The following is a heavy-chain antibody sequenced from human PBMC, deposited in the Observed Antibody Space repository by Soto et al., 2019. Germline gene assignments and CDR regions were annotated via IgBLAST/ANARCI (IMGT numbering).Heavy chain of an antibody. V-gene: IGHV4-59*01. D-gene: IGHD2-15*01. CDR1: GGSISSYY. Sequence: SETLSLTCTVSGGSISSYYWSWIRQPPGKGLEWIGYIYYSGSTNYNPSLKSRVTISVDTSKNQFSLKLSSVTAADTAVYYCAITVGDCSGGSCYFGAYYYYMDVWGKGTTVTVSS. J-gene: IGHJ6*03. CDR2: IYYSGST. CDR3: AITVGDCSGGSCYFGAYYYYMDV.